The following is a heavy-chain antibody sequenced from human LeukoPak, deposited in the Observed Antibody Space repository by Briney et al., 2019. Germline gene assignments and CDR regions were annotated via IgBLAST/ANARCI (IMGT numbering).Heavy chain of an antibody. CDR1: GLTVSSNY. CDR3: ARDFVAAPTV. Sequence: GGSLRLSCAASGLTVSSNYMSWVRQAPGKGLEWVSLIYSGSSTYYADSVKGRFTISRDKSKNTLYLQMSSLRVEDTAVYYCARDFVAAPTVWGQGTTVTVSS. D-gene: IGHD6-13*01. J-gene: IGHJ6*02. V-gene: IGHV3-66*01. CDR2: IYSGSST.